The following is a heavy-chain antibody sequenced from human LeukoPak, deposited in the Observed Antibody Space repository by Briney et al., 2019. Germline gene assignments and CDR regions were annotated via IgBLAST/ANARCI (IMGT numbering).Heavy chain of an antibody. CDR3: TRVQWLVWGPFDY. J-gene: IGHJ4*02. CDR1: GFTFGDYA. CDR2: IRSKAYGGTT. D-gene: IGHD6-19*01. Sequence: GGSMRLSCTASGFTFGDYAMSWVRQAPGKGLEWVGFIRSKAYGGTTEYAASVKGRFTISRDDSKSIAYLQMNSLKTEDTAVYYCTRVQWLVWGPFDYWGQGTLVTVSS. V-gene: IGHV3-49*04.